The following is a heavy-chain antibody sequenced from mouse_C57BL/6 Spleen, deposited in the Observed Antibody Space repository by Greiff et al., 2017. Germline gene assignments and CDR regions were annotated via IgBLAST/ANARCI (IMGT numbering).Heavy chain of an antibody. CDR1: GYTFTSYT. CDR3: ARSGTTVVATYYFDY. V-gene: IGHV1-4*01. J-gene: IGHJ2*01. D-gene: IGHD1-1*01. CDR2: INPSSGYT. Sequence: LVESGAELARPGASVKMSCKASGYTFTSYTMHWVKQRPGQGLEWIGYINPSSGYTKYNQKFKDKATLTADKSSSTAYMQLSSLTSKDSAVYYCARSGTTVVATYYFDYWGQGTTLTVSS.